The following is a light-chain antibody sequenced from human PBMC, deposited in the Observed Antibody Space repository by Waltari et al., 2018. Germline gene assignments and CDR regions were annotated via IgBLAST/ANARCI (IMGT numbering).Light chain of an antibody. Sequence: QSVLTQPPSASGTPGQRVTISCSGSSSNIGSNTVNWYQQLPGTAPKLLIYSNNQRPSGVPDRFSGSKSGTSASLAISGLQSEDEADYYCSSYTLTTSVFGGGTK. CDR1: SSNIGSNT. J-gene: IGLJ2*01. V-gene: IGLV1-44*01. CDR2: SNN. CDR3: SSYTLTTSV.